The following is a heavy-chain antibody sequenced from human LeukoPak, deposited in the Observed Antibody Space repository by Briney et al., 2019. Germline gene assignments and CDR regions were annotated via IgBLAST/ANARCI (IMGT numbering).Heavy chain of an antibody. Sequence: ASVKVSCKASGYTFTGYYMHWVRQAPGQGLEWMGIINPSGGSTGYAQKFQGRVTMTRDTSTSTVYMELSSLRSEDTAVYYCARDQQHLDSSGYAGDYWGQGTLVTVSS. CDR2: INPSGGST. D-gene: IGHD3-22*01. J-gene: IGHJ4*02. CDR1: GYTFTGYY. CDR3: ARDQQHLDSSGYAGDY. V-gene: IGHV1-46*01.